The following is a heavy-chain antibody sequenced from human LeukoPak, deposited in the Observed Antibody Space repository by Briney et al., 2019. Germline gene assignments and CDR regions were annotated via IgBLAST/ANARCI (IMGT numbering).Heavy chain of an antibody. CDR3: AREDNSVVSN. J-gene: IGHJ4*02. CDR1: GFTFSRYW. D-gene: IGHD2-2*01. Sequence: GGSLRLSCAASGFTFSRYWMSWVRQAPGKGLEWVANIKQDGSEKYYVGSVKGRFTISRDNAKNSLYLLMNSLRAEDTAVYYCAREDNSVVSNWGQGTLVTVSS. CDR2: IKQDGSEK. V-gene: IGHV3-7*01.